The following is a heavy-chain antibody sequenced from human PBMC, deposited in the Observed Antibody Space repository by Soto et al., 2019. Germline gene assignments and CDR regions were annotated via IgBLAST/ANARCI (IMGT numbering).Heavy chain of an antibody. J-gene: IGHJ4*02. CDR1: RFTFSNFA. D-gene: IGHD3-9*01. CDR3: AKGGATYGLLTHDY. Sequence: PGGSLRLSCAASRFTFSNFAMSWVRQAPGKGLEWVSTITGTSANTYYTDSVKGRFAISRDNSQNTLYLQMNSLTTEDTAVYYCAKGGATYGLLTHDYRGPGTLGTGFS. V-gene: IGHV3-23*01. CDR2: ITGTSANT.